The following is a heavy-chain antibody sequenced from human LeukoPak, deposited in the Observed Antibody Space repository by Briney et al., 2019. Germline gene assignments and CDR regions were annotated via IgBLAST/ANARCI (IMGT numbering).Heavy chain of an antibody. CDR1: GFTFSSFW. V-gene: IGHV3-74*01. J-gene: IGHJ4*02. CDR3: AKDRGY. CDR2: INGDGSST. Sequence: GGSLRLSCAASGFTFSSFWMHWVRQAPGKGLMWVSRINGDGSSTSYADSVKGRFTISRDNAKDTLYLQMNSLRAEDTAVYYCAKDRGYWGQGTLVTLPS.